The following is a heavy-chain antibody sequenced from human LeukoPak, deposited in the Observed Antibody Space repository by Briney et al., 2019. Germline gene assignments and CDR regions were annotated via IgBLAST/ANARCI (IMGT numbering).Heavy chain of an antibody. V-gene: IGHV4-34*01. J-gene: IGHJ6*02. CDR1: GGSFSGYY. Sequence: SETLSLTCAVYGGSFSGYYWSWIRQPPGKGLEWIGEINHSGSTNYNPSLKSRVTISVDTSKNQFSLKLSSVTAADTAVYYCARGGGYSNSLVYYYYYGMDAWGQGTTVTVSS. D-gene: IGHD4-11*01. CDR2: INHSGST. CDR3: ARGGGYSNSLVYYYYYGMDA.